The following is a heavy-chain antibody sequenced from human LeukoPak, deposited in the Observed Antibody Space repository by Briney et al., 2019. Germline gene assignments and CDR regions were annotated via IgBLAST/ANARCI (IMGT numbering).Heavy chain of an antibody. CDR3: ATFGSSSWGGY. Sequence: GGSLRLSCAASGFTFSSYWMHWVRQGPDKGLLWVARVRTDGSDIVYADSVKGRFTISRDNAKNTLYLQMNSLRAEDTAVYYCATFGSSSWGGYWGQGTLVTVSS. V-gene: IGHV3-74*01. CDR1: GFTFSSYW. CDR2: VRTDGSDI. D-gene: IGHD6-13*01. J-gene: IGHJ4*02.